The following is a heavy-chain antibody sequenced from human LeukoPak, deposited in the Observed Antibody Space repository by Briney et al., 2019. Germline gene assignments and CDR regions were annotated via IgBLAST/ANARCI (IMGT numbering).Heavy chain of an antibody. CDR1: VFTFSDYY. CDR3: ARAIAAFAYMDV. Sequence: GGSLRLSCAASVFTFSDYYVSRIRRAPGRGLEWGSYISSSGSTIYYADSVKGRFTISRDNAKNSLYLQMNSLRAEDTAVYYCARAIAAFAYMDVWGKGTTVTVS. V-gene: IGHV3-11*04. D-gene: IGHD6-13*01. J-gene: IGHJ6*03. CDR2: ISSSGSTI.